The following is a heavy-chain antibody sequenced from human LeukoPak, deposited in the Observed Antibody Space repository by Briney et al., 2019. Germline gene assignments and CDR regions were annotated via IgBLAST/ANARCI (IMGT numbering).Heavy chain of an antibody. CDR1: GDIVSSNSAT. Sequence: SQTLSLTCALSGDIVSSNSATWDWIRQSPSRGLEWLGRTYYRSQWYNDYAVSVKSRITINPDTSKNQFSLQLNSVTPEDTAVYYCARVGGSGWYAFDYWGQGTLVIVSS. J-gene: IGHJ4*02. CDR3: ARVGGSGWYAFDY. CDR2: TYYRSQWYN. D-gene: IGHD6-19*01. V-gene: IGHV6-1*01.